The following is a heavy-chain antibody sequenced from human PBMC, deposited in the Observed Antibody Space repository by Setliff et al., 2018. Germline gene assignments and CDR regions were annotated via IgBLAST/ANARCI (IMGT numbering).Heavy chain of an antibody. CDR1: GGSISSGTNY. V-gene: IGHV4-61*09. CDR2: IDPSGNT. CDR3: ARLRKAVDGINFPRYMDV. Sequence: SETLSLTCTVSGGSISSGTNYWSWIRQPAGRGLEWIGHIDPSGNTNYQPSLKSRVTISGDTSKNQFSLRLSSVTAADTAVYYCARLRKAVDGINFPRYMDVWGKGTTVTVSS. D-gene: IGHD6-19*01. J-gene: IGHJ6*04.